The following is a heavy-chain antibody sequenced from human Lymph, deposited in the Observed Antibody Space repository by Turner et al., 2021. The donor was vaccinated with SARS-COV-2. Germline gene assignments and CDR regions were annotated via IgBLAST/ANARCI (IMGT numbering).Heavy chain of an antibody. Sequence: EVQLVESGGGLAQPGGSLRLSCAASGFTFSYYWMSRVRQAPGKGLEWVANIKQDGSEKYYVDSVKGRFTISRDNAKNSLFLQMNSLRAEDTAVYYCARMGSSSWYFDYWGQGTLVTVSS. CDR1: GFTFSYYW. CDR3: ARMGSSSWYFDY. CDR2: IKQDGSEK. J-gene: IGHJ4*02. D-gene: IGHD1-26*01. V-gene: IGHV3-7*01.